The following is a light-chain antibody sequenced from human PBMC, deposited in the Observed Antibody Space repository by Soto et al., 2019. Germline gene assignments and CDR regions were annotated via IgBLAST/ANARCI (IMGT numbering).Light chain of an antibody. V-gene: IGLV4-69*01. CDR1: SGHSSYA. Sequence: QPVLTQSPSASASLGASVKFPCTLSSGHSSYAIAWHQQQPEKGPRYLMKLNSDGSHNKGDGIPDRFSGSSSGAERYLTISSLQSEDEADYYCQTWDTGVSVVFGGGTKLTVL. J-gene: IGLJ2*01. CDR2: LNSDGSH. CDR3: QTWDTGVSVV.